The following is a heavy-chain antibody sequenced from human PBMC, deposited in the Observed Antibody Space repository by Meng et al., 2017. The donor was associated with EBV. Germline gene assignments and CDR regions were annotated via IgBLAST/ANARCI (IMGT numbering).Heavy chain of an antibody. V-gene: IGHV1-69*01. Sequence: QLQLLQSAAEVKKPGSSVKVSLKTSGGPFRYYAISWVRQAPGQGLEWLGGFLPRLGAPNYAQKFHGRVKITADESTSTHYMDLSSLRSEDTAIYYCTSESGRGYTPDYWGQGTLVTVSS. D-gene: IGHD3-10*01. J-gene: IGHJ4*02. CDR1: GGPFRYYA. CDR2: FLPRLGAP. CDR3: TSESGRGYTPDY.